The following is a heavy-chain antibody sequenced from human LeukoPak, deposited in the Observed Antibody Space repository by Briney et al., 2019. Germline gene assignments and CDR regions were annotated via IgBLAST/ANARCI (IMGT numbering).Heavy chain of an antibody. D-gene: IGHD3-10*01. J-gene: IGHJ4*02. CDR2: ISWNSGSI. CDR3: AKEGGSGSYSRRFDY. CDR1: GLTFDDYD. Sequence: GGSLRLSCAASGLTFDDYDMHWVRQAPGKGLEWVSGISWNSGSIGYADSVKGRFTISRDNAKNSLYLQMNSLRAEDTALYYCAKEGGSGSYSRRFDYWGQGTLVTVSS. V-gene: IGHV3-9*01.